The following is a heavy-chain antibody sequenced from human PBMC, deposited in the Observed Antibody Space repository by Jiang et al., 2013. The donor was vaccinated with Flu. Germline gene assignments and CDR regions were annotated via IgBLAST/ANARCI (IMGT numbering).Heavy chain of an antibody. J-gene: IGHJ4*02. CDR3: ARALGASD. D-gene: IGHD1-26*01. CDR2: INTDTGSP. CDR1: GYTFTTYA. Sequence: SVKVSCKASGYTFTTYAINWVRQAPGQGLEWMGWINTDTGSPTYARGFTSRFIFSVDTSVSTAYLQISGLKAEDTAVYYCARALGASDWGQGTLVTVSS. V-gene: IGHV7-4-1*02.